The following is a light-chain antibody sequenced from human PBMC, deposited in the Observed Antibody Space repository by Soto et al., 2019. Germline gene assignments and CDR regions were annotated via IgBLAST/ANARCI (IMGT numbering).Light chain of an antibody. CDR3: QQSYYTPLT. V-gene: IGKV1-39*01. CDR1: QTIFNY. J-gene: IGKJ4*01. CDR2: AAS. Sequence: DIQMTQSPSSLSASVGDRVTISCRASQTIFNYLNWYQQKPGKAPNLLIYAASSLQTGVPSRFSGSGSGTDFTLTISSLQPEDFATYYCQQSYYTPLTFGGGTRVEIK.